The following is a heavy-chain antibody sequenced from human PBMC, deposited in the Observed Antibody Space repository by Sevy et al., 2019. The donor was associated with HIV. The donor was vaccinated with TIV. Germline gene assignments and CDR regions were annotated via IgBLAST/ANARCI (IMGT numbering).Heavy chain of an antibody. D-gene: IGHD6-19*01. V-gene: IGHV3-48*02. J-gene: IGHJ4*02. CDR1: GFTFSSYS. Sequence: GESLKIPCAASGFTFSSYSMNWVRQAPGKGLEWVSYISSSSSTIYYADSVKGRFTISRDNAKNSLYLQMNSLRDEDTAVYYCARGPRGWYDYWGQGTLVTVSS. CDR2: ISSSSSTI. CDR3: ARGPRGWYDY.